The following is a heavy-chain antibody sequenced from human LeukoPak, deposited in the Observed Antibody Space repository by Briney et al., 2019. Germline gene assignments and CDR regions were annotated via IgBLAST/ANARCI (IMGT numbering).Heavy chain of an antibody. CDR2: IRYDGSNK. J-gene: IGHJ6*03. CDR3: AKDGGFAVAGTFYYYYYYYMDV. Sequence: GGSLRLSCVASGFTFRSYEMKWVRQAPGKGLEWVAFIRYDGSNKYYADSVKGRLTISRDNSKNTLYLQMNSLRAEDTAVYYCAKDGGFAVAGTFYYYYYYYMDVWGKGTTVSISS. D-gene: IGHD6-19*01. V-gene: IGHV3-30*02. CDR1: GFTFRSYE.